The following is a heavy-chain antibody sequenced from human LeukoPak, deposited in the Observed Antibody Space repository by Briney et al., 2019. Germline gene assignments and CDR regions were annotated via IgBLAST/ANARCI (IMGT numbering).Heavy chain of an antibody. CDR2: ISGSGGST. CDR3: AKDRFYCSSTSCLNWFDP. Sequence: PGGSLRLSCAASGFTFSSYAMSWVRQAPGKGLGWVSAISGSGGSTYYADSVKGRFTISRDNSKNTLYLQMNSLRAEDTAVYYCAKDRFYCSSTSCLNWFDPWGQGTLVTVSS. J-gene: IGHJ5*02. CDR1: GFTFSSYA. V-gene: IGHV3-23*01. D-gene: IGHD2-2*01.